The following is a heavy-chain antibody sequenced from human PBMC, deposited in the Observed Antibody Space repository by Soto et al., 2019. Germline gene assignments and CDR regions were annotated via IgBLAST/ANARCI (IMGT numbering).Heavy chain of an antibody. V-gene: IGHV5-51*01. CDR1: GYSFTSYW. CDR3: ARPPVSITIFGVVRDYGMDV. Sequence: SGESLKISCKGSGYSFTSYWIGWVRQMPGKGLEWMGIIYPGDSDTRYSPSFQGQVTISADKSISTAYLQWSSLKASDTAMYYCARPPVSITIFGVVRDYGMDVWGQGTTVTVSS. J-gene: IGHJ6*02. D-gene: IGHD3-3*01. CDR2: IYPGDSDT.